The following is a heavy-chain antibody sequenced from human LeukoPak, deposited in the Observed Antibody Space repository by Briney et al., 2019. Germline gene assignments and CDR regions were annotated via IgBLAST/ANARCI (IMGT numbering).Heavy chain of an antibody. Sequence: PGGSLRLSCAASGFTFSSYSMNWVRQAPGKGLEWVSSISSSSSYIYYADSVKGRFTISRDNAKNSLYLQMNSLRAEDTAVYYCARDPEYVLRYFDWLQTYYYYGMDVWGQGTTVTVSS. CDR3: ARDPEYVLRYFDWLQTYYYYGMDV. CDR2: ISSSSSYI. CDR1: GFTFSSYS. V-gene: IGHV3-21*01. J-gene: IGHJ6*02. D-gene: IGHD3-9*01.